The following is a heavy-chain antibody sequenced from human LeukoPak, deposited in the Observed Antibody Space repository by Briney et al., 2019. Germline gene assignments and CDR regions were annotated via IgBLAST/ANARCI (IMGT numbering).Heavy chain of an antibody. Sequence: SVKVSCKASGGTFSSYAISWVRQAPGQGLEWMGGITPIFGTANYAQKFQGRVTITADESTSTAYMELSSLRSEDTAVYYCASNRLYCSSTSCYTANYYYYYMDVWGKGTTVTVSS. J-gene: IGHJ6*03. CDR3: ASNRLYCSSTSCYTANYYYYYMDV. CDR1: GGTFSSYA. D-gene: IGHD2-2*02. CDR2: ITPIFGTA. V-gene: IGHV1-69*13.